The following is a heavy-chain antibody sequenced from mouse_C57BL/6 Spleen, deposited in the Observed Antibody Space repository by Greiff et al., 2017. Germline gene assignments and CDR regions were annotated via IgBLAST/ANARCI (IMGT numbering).Heavy chain of an antibody. CDR2: ISDGGSYT. Sequence: EVKLVESGGGLVKPGGSLKLSCAASGFTFSSYAMSWVRQTPEKRLEWVATISDGGSYTYYPDNVKGRFTISRDNAKNNLYLQMSHLKSEDTAMYDCARSYYYGSTAYFDVWGTGTTVTVSS. CDR1: GFTFSSYA. J-gene: IGHJ1*03. CDR3: ARSYYYGSTAYFDV. V-gene: IGHV5-4*03. D-gene: IGHD1-1*01.